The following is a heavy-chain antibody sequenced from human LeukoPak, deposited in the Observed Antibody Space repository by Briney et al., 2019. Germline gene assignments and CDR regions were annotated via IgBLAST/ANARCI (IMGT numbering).Heavy chain of an antibody. D-gene: IGHD6-13*01. CDR3: ARSGYDGMDV. CDR2: ISGHNGHT. V-gene: IGHV1-18*01. Sequence: ASVKVSCKASGYTFTSYGISWVRQAPGQGLEWMGWISGHNGHTDYPQQFQGRVTMTTDTSTSTAYLELRSLTSDDTAVYYCARSGYDGMDVWGQGTTVTVSS. CDR1: GYTFTSYG. J-gene: IGHJ6*02.